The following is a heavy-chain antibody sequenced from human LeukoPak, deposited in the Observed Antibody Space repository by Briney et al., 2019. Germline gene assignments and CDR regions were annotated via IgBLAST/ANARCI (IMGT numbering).Heavy chain of an antibody. J-gene: IGHJ6*03. CDR3: ARAITGYYDFWIGYYQKAYYYYYIDV. Sequence: SETLSLTCTVSGGSISSHYWSWIRQPPGKGLEWIGYIYYSGSTNYNPSLKSRVTISVDTSKNQFSLKLSSVTAADTAVYYCARAITGYYDFWIGYYQKAYYYYYIDVWGKGTTVTVSS. CDR1: GGSISSHY. D-gene: IGHD3-3*01. CDR2: IYYSGST. V-gene: IGHV4-59*11.